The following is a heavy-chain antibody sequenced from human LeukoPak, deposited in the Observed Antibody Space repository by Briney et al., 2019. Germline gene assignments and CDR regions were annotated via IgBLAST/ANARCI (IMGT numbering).Heavy chain of an antibody. CDR3: ARGEGSGWYRGHWFDP. J-gene: IGHJ5*02. Sequence: SETLSLTCAVYGGSFSGYYWSWIRQPPGKGLEWIGEISHSGSTNYNPSLKSRVTISVDTSKNQFSLKLSSVTAADTAVYYCARGEGSGWYRGHWFDPWGQGTLVTVSS. CDR2: ISHSGST. D-gene: IGHD6-19*01. V-gene: IGHV4-34*01. CDR1: GGSFSGYY.